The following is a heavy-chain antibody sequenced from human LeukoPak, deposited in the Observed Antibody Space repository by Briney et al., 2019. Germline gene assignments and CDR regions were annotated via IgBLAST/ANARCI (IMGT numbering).Heavy chain of an antibody. CDR2: IYYSGST. CDR1: GGSISSYY. D-gene: IGHD1-14*01. V-gene: IGHV4-59*01. J-gene: IGHJ4*02. Sequence: SETLTLTCTVSGGSISSYYWSWIRQPPGKGLEWIGYIYYSGSTNYNPSLKSRVTISVDTSKNQFSLKLSSVTAADTAVYYCARGGIWHEPRDYWGQGTLVTVSS. CDR3: ARGGIWHEPRDY.